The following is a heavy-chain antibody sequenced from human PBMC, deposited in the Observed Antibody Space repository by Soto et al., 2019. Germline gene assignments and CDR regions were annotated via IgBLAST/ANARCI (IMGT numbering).Heavy chain of an antibody. J-gene: IGHJ5*02. D-gene: IGHD3-10*01. CDR1: GYSISSGYY. Sequence: ETLSLTCAVSGYSISSGYYWGWIRQPPGKGLEWIGSIYHSGSTYYNPSLKSRVTISVDTSKNQFSLKLSSVTAADTAVYYCVGSGSYYWFDPWGQGTLVTVSS. CDR2: IYHSGST. CDR3: VGSGSYYWFDP. V-gene: IGHV4-38-2*01.